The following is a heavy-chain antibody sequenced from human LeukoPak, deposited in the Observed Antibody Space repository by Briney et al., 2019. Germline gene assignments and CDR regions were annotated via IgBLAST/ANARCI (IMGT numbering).Heavy chain of an antibody. V-gene: IGHV1-2*04. D-gene: IGHD1-14*01. J-gene: IGHJ4*02. CDR3: ARDAVYAGLDY. CDR1: GYTFTSYD. Sequence: ASVKVSCKATGYTFTSYDINWVRQATGQGLEWMGWINPNSGGTNYAQKFQGWVTMTRDTSISTAYMELSRLRSDDTAVYYCARDAVYAGLDYWGQGTLVTVSS. CDR2: INPNSGGT.